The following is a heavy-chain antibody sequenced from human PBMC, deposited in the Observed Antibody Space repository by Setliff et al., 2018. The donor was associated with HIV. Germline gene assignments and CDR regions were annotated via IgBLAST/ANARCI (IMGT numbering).Heavy chain of an antibody. CDR3: AKDVGGGSGHYPLYMDV. CDR2: IRYDGSDN. CDR1: GFTFSNYG. D-gene: IGHD3-3*01. Sequence: GESLKISCAASGFTFSNYGMHWVRQAPGKGQEWVIFIRYDGSDNYYIDSAKGRFTISRDNSKNTLYLQMNSLRDEDTAVYYCAKDVGGGSGHYPLYMDVWGKGTTVTVS. J-gene: IGHJ6*03. V-gene: IGHV3-30*02.